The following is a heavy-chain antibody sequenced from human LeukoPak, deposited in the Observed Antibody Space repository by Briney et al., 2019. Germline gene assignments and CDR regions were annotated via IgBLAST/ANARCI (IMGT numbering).Heavy chain of an antibody. D-gene: IGHD3-10*01. CDR1: GFSFTTDSYC. J-gene: IGHJ4*02. Sequence: SETLSLTGTVSGFSFTTDSYCWGWIRQPPGKGLEWIGYDYCGGNTNYDPSLKRRVTISVDTSKNQFSLTLTSVTAADTAVYFCARDHFGSLDSWGQGILVTVSS. V-gene: IGHV4-61*01. CDR3: ARDHFGSLDS. CDR2: DYCGGNT.